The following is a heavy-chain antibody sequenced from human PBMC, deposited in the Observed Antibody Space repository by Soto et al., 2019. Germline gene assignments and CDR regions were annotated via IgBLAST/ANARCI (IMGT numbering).Heavy chain of an antibody. CDR3: ARDHSIAVAGTGAFET. V-gene: IGHV4-39*02. CDR1: GGSISSSSYY. J-gene: IGHJ3*02. Sequence: PSETLSLTCTVSGGSISSSSYYWGWIRQPPGKGLEWIGSIYYSGSTYYNPSLKSRVTISVDTSKNQFSLKLSSVTAADTAVYYCARDHSIAVAGTGAFETWGQGTMVTVSS. CDR2: IYYSGST. D-gene: IGHD6-19*01.